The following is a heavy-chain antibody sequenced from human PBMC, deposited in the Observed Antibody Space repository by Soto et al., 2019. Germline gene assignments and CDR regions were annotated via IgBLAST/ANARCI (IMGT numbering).Heavy chain of an antibody. CDR2: ISSSSSYI. D-gene: IGHD6-13*01. CDR1: GFTFSSYS. CDR3: ARKMAAAIDAFDI. J-gene: IGHJ3*02. V-gene: IGHV3-21*01. Sequence: EVQLVESGGGLVKPGGSLRLSCAASGFTFSSYSMNWVRQAPGKGLEGVPSISSSSSYIYYEDSVKARFTISRDNAKNSLYLQMNSLRAEDTAVYYCARKMAAAIDAFDIWGQGTMVTVSS.